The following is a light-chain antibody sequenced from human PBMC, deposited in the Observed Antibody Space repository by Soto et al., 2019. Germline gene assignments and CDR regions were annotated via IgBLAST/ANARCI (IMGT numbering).Light chain of an antibody. CDR2: DVS. CDR3: SSYTSSSTRV. Sequence: QSALTQPASVSGSPGRSITISCTGTSSDVGGYKYVSWYQQHPGEAPKLMIYDVSNRPSGVSNRFSGSKSGNTASLTISGLQAEDEADYYCSSYTSSSTRVFGTGTKVTVL. CDR1: SSDVGGYKY. J-gene: IGLJ1*01. V-gene: IGLV2-14*01.